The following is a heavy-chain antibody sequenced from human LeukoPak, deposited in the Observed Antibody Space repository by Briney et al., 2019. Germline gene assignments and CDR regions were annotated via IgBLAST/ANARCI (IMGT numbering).Heavy chain of an antibody. D-gene: IGHD3-16*01. Sequence: SGTLPLTCTICGGSIISYYWIWIQQPPPKGLEWIGYIFHSGATNCSPSLKSRVTMSVDTSKNQFSLRLRSVTAADTAVYYCARDASLGPFDSWGQGIQVTVSS. CDR1: GGSIISYY. V-gene: IGHV4-59*01. CDR2: IFHSGAT. J-gene: IGHJ4*02. CDR3: ARDASLGPFDS.